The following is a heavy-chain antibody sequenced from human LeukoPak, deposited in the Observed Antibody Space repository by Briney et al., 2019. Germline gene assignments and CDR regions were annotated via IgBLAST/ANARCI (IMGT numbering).Heavy chain of an antibody. V-gene: IGHV1-46*01. CDR2: INPSGGST. D-gene: IGHD3-22*01. CDR1: GYTFTSYY. Sequence: ASVKVSCKASGYTFTSYYMHWVRQAPGQGLEWMGIINPSGGSTSYAQKFQGRVTMTRDTSTSTVYMEPSSLRSEDTAVYYCARDQTYYYDSSGFHWFDPWGQGTLVTVSS. CDR3: ARDQTYYYDSSGFHWFDP. J-gene: IGHJ5*02.